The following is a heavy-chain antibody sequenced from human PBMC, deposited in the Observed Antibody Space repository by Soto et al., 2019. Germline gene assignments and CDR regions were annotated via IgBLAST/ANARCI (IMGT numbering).Heavy chain of an antibody. D-gene: IGHD6-13*01. Sequence: QVQLVQSGAEVKKPGSSVKVSCKASGGTFSNHAINWVRQAPGQGLEWMGRIIPIFTTTDYVQRFQGRVTITADESTITAYMELSSLKHDDTAVYYCAREVAADGTFREDVFDIWGQGTMVTVSS. J-gene: IGHJ3*02. CDR3: AREVAADGTFREDVFDI. V-gene: IGHV1-69*12. CDR1: GGTFSNHA. CDR2: IIPIFTTT.